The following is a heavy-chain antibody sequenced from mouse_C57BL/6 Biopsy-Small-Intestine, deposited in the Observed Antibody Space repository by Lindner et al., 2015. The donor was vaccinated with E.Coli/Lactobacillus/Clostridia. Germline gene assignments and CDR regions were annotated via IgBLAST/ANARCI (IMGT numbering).Heavy chain of an antibody. CDR2: IDPENGDT. J-gene: IGHJ2*01. CDR3: TTHAFDY. V-gene: IGHV14-4*01. CDR1: GFNIKDDY. Sequence: EVQLQESGAELVRPGASVKLSCTASGFNIKDDYMHWVKQRPEQGLEWIGWIDPENGDTEYASKFQGKATITADTSCNTAYLQLSSLTSEDTAVYYCTTHAFDYWGQGTTLTVSS.